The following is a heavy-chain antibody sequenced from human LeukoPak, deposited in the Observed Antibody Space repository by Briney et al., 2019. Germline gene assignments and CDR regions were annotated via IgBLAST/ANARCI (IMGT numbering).Heavy chain of an antibody. Sequence: PGGSLRLSCAASGFTFSSYSMNWVRQAPGKGLEWVSSISSSSSYIYYADSVKGRFTISRDNAKNSLYLQMNSLRAEDTAVYYCARDGGGVVVVVAATTGTGMDVWGKATTVT. CDR1: GFTFSSYS. V-gene: IGHV3-21*01. J-gene: IGHJ6*04. CDR2: ISSSSSYI. D-gene: IGHD2-15*01. CDR3: ARDGGGVVVVVAATTGTGMDV.